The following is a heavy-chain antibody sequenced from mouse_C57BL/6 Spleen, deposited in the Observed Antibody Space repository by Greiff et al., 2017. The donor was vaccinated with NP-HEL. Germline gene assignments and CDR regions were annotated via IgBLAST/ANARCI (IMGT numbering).Heavy chain of an antibody. CDR1: GYSITSGYY. D-gene: IGHD1-1*01. J-gene: IGHJ4*01. CDR3: ARVGLLHYAMDY. Sequence: EVQLQESGPGLVKPSQSLSLTCSVTGYSITSGYYWNWIRQFPGNKLEWMGYISYDGSNNYNPSLKNRISITRDTSKNQFFLKLNSVTTEDTATYCCARVGLLHYAMDYWGQGTSVTVSS. V-gene: IGHV3-6*01. CDR2: ISYDGSN.